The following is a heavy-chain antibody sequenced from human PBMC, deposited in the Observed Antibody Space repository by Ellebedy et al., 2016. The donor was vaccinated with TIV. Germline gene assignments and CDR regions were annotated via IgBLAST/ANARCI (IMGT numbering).Heavy chain of an antibody. Sequence: GESLKISCAASGFSVSHDFMTWVRQAPGKGLEWVSLIYSGGSTSYADSVKGRFTISRDNAKNSLYLQMNSLRSEDTAVYYCASPPGVVALWGQGTLVTVSS. V-gene: IGHV3-53*01. CDR3: ASPPGVVAL. CDR2: IYSGGST. D-gene: IGHD3-10*01. J-gene: IGHJ4*02. CDR1: GFSVSHDF.